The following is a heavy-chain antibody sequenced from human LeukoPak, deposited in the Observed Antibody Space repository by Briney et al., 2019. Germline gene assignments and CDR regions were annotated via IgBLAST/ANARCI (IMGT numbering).Heavy chain of an antibody. Sequence: SETLSLTCTVSGGSVSSGSYYWSWIRQPPGKGLEWIGYIYYSGSTNYKPSLKSRVTISVDASKNQFSLKLRSVTAADTAVYYCARVWSGYDVFDIWGQGTMVTVSS. CDR2: IYYSGST. J-gene: IGHJ3*02. CDR3: ARVWSGYDVFDI. CDR1: GGSVSSGSYY. V-gene: IGHV4-61*01. D-gene: IGHD3-3*01.